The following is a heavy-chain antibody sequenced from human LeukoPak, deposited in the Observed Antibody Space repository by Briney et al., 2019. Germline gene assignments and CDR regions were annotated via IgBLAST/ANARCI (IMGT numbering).Heavy chain of an antibody. Sequence: SETLSLTCTVSGGSISSYYWSWIRQPAGKGLEWIGRIYTSGSTNYNPSLKSRVTISVDTSKNQFSLKLSSVTAADTAVYYCAGDILTGTGAFDIWGQGAMVTVSS. CDR2: IYTSGST. J-gene: IGHJ3*02. V-gene: IGHV4-4*07. D-gene: IGHD3-9*01. CDR3: AGDILTGTGAFDI. CDR1: GGSISSYY.